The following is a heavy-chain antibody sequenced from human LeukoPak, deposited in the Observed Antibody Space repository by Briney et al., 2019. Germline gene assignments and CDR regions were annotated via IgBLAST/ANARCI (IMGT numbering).Heavy chain of an antibody. Sequence: ASVKVSCKASGGTFSSYAISWVRQAPGQGLEWMGGIIPIFGTANYAQKFQGRVTITADESTSTAYMELSSLRSEDTAVYYCARKRHCSSTSCAPLGYWGQGTLVTVSS. J-gene: IGHJ4*02. D-gene: IGHD2-2*01. V-gene: IGHV1-69*01. CDR2: IIPIFGTA. CDR3: ARKRHCSSTSCAPLGY. CDR1: GGTFSSYA.